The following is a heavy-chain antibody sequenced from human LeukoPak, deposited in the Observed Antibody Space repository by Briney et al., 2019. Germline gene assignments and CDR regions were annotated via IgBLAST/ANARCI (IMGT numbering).Heavy chain of an antibody. J-gene: IGHJ5*02. V-gene: IGHV4-59*01. CDR2: IYYSGST. Sequence: SETLSLTCTVSGGSISSYYWSWIWQPPGKGLEWIGYIYYSGSTNYNPSLKSRVTISVDTSKNQFSLKLSSVTAADTAVYYCARSPWQHNWFDPWGQGTLVTVSS. CDR3: ARSPWQHNWFDP. CDR1: GGSISSYY. D-gene: IGHD6-13*01.